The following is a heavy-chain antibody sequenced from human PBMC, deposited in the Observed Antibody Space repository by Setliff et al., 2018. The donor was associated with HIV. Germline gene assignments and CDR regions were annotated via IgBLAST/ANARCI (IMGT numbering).Heavy chain of an antibody. J-gene: IGHJ6*03. V-gene: IGHV1-3*04. Sequence: ASVKVSCKASGYMFSTYTIHWVRQAPGRRLEWMGWINTDNGNTRYSQKFEDRVTFTRDTAAYTAYMDLSGLRSEDTAVYYCARDNGYYYMDVWGKGTTVTV. CDR1: GYMFSTYT. CDR3: ARDNGYYYMDV. D-gene: IGHD1-20*01. CDR2: INTDNGNT.